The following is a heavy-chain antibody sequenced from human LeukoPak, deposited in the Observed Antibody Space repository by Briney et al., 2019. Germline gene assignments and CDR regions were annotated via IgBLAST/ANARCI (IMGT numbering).Heavy chain of an antibody. Sequence: GWVRQMPGKGLEWIGSIYYSGSTYYNPSLKSRVTISVDTSKNQFSLKLSSVTAADTAVYYCASPNYYDSSGQGLVWFDPWGQGTLVTVSS. CDR3: ASPNYYDSSGQGLVWFDP. CDR2: IYYSGST. J-gene: IGHJ5*02. V-gene: IGHV4-39*01. D-gene: IGHD3-22*01.